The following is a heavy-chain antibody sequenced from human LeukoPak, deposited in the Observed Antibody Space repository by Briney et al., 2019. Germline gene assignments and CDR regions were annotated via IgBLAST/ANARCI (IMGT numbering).Heavy chain of an antibody. CDR3: AKEGSGPFCSSTSCYVDQ. Sequence: GGSLRLSCAASGFTFSSYDIYWVRQAPGKGLEWVAVISYDGSKKYYADSVKGRFTISRDNSKNTLYLQMNSLRAGDTAVYYCAKEGSGPFCSSTSCYVDQWGQGTLVTVSS. J-gene: IGHJ4*02. D-gene: IGHD2-2*01. V-gene: IGHV3-30*18. CDR2: ISYDGSKK. CDR1: GFTFSSYD.